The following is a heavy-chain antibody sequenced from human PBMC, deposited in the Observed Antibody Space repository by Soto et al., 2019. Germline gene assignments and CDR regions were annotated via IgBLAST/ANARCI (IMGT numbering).Heavy chain of an antibody. V-gene: IGHV1-18*01. Sequence: ASVKVSCKASGFTFSNYGITWLRQVPGQGLEWMGWISAYNGNTVHAQEYQGRLTMTTDTSTSTAYMELRSLRPDDTAVYYCARPQNDILTDSYTNYLDPWGQGTLVTVSS. D-gene: IGHD3-9*01. CDR3: ARPQNDILTDSYTNYLDP. J-gene: IGHJ5*02. CDR1: GFTFSNYG. CDR2: ISAYNGNT.